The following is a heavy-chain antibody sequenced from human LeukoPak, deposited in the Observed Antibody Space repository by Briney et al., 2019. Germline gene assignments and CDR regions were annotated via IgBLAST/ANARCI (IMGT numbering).Heavy chain of an antibody. CDR3: ARQRGGSYYWYFDY. V-gene: IGHV3-23*01. CDR1: GFTFSNYA. CDR2: INGHGDST. J-gene: IGHJ4*02. D-gene: IGHD1-26*01. Sequence: GGSLRLSCAASGFTFSNYAMTWVRQAPGRGLEWVSGINGHGDSTYYAASVKGRFTISRDNSKNTLYLQMNSLRAEDTAVYYCARQRGGSYYWYFDYWGQGTLVTVSS.